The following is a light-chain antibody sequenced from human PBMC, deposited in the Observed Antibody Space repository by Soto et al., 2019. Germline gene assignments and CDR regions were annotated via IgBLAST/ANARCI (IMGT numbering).Light chain of an antibody. CDR2: GAS. Sequence: EIVMTQSPATLSVSPGETATHSCRASQSVSSNLAWYQQKPGQAPRLLIYGASTRATGIPARFSGSGSGTEFTLTISSLQSEDFAVYYCQQYNNWPQTFGQGTKVEIK. V-gene: IGKV3-15*01. CDR1: QSVSSN. J-gene: IGKJ1*01. CDR3: QQYNNWPQT.